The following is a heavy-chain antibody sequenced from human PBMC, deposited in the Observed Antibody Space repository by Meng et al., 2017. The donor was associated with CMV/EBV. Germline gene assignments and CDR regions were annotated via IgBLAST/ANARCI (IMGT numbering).Heavy chain of an antibody. CDR1: GDSVSSHSAA. J-gene: IGHJ4*02. V-gene: IGHV6-1*01. CDR3: ARAGGYSSSWYFDY. Sequence: LRLSCAISGDSVSSHSAAWNWIRQSPSRGLAWLGRTYYRSKWYNDYAVSVKSRITINPDTSKNQFSLQLNSVTPEDTAVYYCARAGGYSSSWYFDYWGQGTLVTVSS. D-gene: IGHD6-13*01. CDR2: TYYRSKWYN.